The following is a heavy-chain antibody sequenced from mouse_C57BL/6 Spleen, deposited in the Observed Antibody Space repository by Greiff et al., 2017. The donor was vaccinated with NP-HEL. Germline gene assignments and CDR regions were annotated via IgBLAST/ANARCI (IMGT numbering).Heavy chain of an antibody. V-gene: IGHV2-2*01. J-gene: IGHJ1*03. CDR2: IWSGGST. D-gene: IGHD1-1*01. CDR3: ARNKGNYGSSYGWYFDV. CDR1: GFSLTSYG. Sequence: QVQLQQSGPGLVQPSQSLSITCTVSGFSLTSYGVHWVRQSPGKGLEWLGVIWSGGSTDYNAAFISRLSISKDNSKSQVFFKMNSLQADDTAIYYCARNKGNYGSSYGWYFDVWGTGTTVTVSS.